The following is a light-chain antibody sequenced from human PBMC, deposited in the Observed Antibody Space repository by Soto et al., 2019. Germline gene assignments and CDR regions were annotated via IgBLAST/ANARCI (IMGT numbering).Light chain of an antibody. CDR2: GAS. Sequence: EIVLTQSPGTLSLSPGERATLSCRASQSVGRNFLAWFQQKPAQAPRLLMYGASSRATGIPDRFSGSSSGTDFTLTITSLEAEDSAMYYCQHYADSPITFGQGTRLEIK. V-gene: IGKV3-20*01. CDR3: QHYADSPIT. CDR1: QSVGRNF. J-gene: IGKJ5*01.